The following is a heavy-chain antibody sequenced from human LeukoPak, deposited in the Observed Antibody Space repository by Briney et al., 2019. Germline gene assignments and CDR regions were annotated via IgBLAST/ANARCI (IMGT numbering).Heavy chain of an antibody. D-gene: IGHD3-9*01. Sequence: SETLSLTCTVSSGSISSYYWSWIRQPAGKGLEWIGRIYTSGSTNYNPSLKSRVTMSVDTSKNQFSLKLSSVTAADTAVYYCAREDYDILTGYDYYYMDVWGKGTTATISS. CDR1: SGSISSYY. CDR3: AREDYDILTGYDYYYMDV. V-gene: IGHV4-4*07. J-gene: IGHJ6*03. CDR2: IYTSGST.